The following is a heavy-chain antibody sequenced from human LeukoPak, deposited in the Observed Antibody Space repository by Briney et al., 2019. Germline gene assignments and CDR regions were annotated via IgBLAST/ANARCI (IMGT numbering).Heavy chain of an antibody. Sequence: GGSLRLSCAASGFIFSSYSMNWVRQAPGKGLEWVSSISSSSSYIYYADSVKGRFTISRDNAKNSLYLQMNSLRAEDTAVYYCATSPKPYCSGGSCYPPWGQGTLVTVSS. CDR3: ATSPKPYCSGGSCYPP. V-gene: IGHV3-21*01. CDR2: ISSSSSYI. D-gene: IGHD2-15*01. CDR1: GFIFSSYS. J-gene: IGHJ4*02.